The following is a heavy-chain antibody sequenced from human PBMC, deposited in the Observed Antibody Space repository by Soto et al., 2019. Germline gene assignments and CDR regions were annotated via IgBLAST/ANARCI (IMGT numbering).Heavy chain of an antibody. Sequence: ASVKVSCKASGYTFTGYYMHCVLQAPGQGLEWMGWINPNSGGTNYAQKFQGRVTMTRDTSISTAYMELSRLRSDDTAVYYCARDTGRGHFDYWGQGTLVTVSS. CDR2: INPNSGGT. J-gene: IGHJ4*02. V-gene: IGHV1-2*02. CDR1: GYTFTGYY. CDR3: ARDTGRGHFDY. D-gene: IGHD3-10*01.